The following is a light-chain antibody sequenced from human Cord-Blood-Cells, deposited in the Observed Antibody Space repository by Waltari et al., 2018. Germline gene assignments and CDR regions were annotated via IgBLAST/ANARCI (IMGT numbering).Light chain of an antibody. J-gene: IGLJ3*02. CDR1: SSDVGGYNL. CDR3: CSYAGSSTWV. Sequence: QSALTPPASVAGSPGQSFPISCTGTSSDVGGYNLVSWYQQHPGKAPKLMIYEGSKRPSGVSNRFSGSKSGNTASLTISGLQTEDEADYYCCSYAGSSTWVFGGGTKLTVL. CDR2: EGS. V-gene: IGLV2-23*01.